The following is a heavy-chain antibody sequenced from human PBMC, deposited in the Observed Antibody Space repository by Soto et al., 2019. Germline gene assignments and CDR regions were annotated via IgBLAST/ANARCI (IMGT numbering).Heavy chain of an antibody. D-gene: IGHD2-15*01. V-gene: IGHV1-18*01. J-gene: IGHJ3*02. CDR1: GYTFTSYG. CDR2: ISAYNGNT. Sequence: QVQLVQSGAEVKKPGASVKVSCKASGYTFTSYGISWVRQAPGQGLEWMGWISAYNGNTNYAQKLQGRVTMTTDTSTSTAYMELRSLRADDTAVYYCAREGYCSGGSCYPEPGRDAFDIWGQGTMVTVSS. CDR3: AREGYCSGGSCYPEPGRDAFDI.